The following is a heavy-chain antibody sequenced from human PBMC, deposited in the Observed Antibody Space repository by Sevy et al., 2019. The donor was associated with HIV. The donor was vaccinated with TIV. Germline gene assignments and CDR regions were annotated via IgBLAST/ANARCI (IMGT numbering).Heavy chain of an antibody. CDR1: GGSISSYY. CDR2: IYYSGST. V-gene: IGHV4-59*01. Sequence: SETLSLTCTVSGGSISSYYWSWIRQPPGKGLEWIGYIYYSGSTNYNPSLKSRVTISVDTSKNQFSLKLSSVIAADTAVYYCARHCSGGSCLDAFDIWGQGTMVTVSS. J-gene: IGHJ3*02. D-gene: IGHD2-15*01. CDR3: ARHCSGGSCLDAFDI.